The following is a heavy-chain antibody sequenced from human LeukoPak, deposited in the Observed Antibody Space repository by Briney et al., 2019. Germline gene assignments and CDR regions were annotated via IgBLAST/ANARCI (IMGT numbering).Heavy chain of an antibody. CDR1: GFTFSSHG. D-gene: IGHD2-2*01. V-gene: IGHV3-30*03. J-gene: IGHJ6*02. Sequence: GGSLRLSCAASGFTFSSHGMHWVRQAPGTGLEWVAVISYEGSNTYYADSVKGRFTISRDNSKNTLYLQMNSLRAEDTAVYYCARGEREVVPAAAPDYGMDVWGQGTTVTVSS. CDR3: ARGEREVVPAAAPDYGMDV. CDR2: ISYEGSNT.